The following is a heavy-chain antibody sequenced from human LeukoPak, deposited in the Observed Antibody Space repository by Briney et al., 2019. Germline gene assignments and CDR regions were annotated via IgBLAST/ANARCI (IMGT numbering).Heavy chain of an antibody. CDR1: RFTFSSYG. Sequence: GGSLRLSCAASRFTFSSYGMHWVRQAPGKGLEWVAFIRYDGSNKYYADSVKGRFTISRDNSKNTLYLQMNSLRAEDTAVYYCAEGGYCSSTSCSTEYFDYWGQGTLVTVSS. CDR3: AEGGYCSSTSCSTEYFDY. J-gene: IGHJ4*02. CDR2: IRYDGSNK. V-gene: IGHV3-30*02. D-gene: IGHD2-2*01.